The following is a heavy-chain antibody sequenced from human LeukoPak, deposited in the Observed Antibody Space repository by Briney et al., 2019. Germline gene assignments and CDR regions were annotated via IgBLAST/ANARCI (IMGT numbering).Heavy chain of an antibody. CDR2: TYYSGST. Sequence: SETLSLTCTVSDGSISSSSYYWGWIRQPPGKGLEWIGSTYYSGSTYSNPSFKSRVTISVDTSKNQFSLKLSSVTAADTAVYYCARARDYVWGSYRYWYFDLWGRGTLVTVSS. V-gene: IGHV4-39*01. CDR3: ARARDYVWGSYRYWYFDL. J-gene: IGHJ2*01. CDR1: DGSISSSSYY. D-gene: IGHD3-16*02.